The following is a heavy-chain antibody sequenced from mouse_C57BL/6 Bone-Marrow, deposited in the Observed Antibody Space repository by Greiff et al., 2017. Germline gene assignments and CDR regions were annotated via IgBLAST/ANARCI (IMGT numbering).Heavy chain of an antibody. J-gene: IGHJ2*01. CDR2: INPYNGGT. V-gene: IGHV1-19*01. D-gene: IGHD1-1*01. CDR3: ASRMTTVVFGY. Sequence: VQLQQSGPVLVKPGASVKMSCKASGYTFTDYYMNWVKQSHGKSLEWIGVINPYNGGTSYNQKFKGKATLTVDKSSSTAYMELNSLTSEDSAVYYCASRMTTVVFGYWGQGTTLTVSS. CDR1: GYTFTDYY.